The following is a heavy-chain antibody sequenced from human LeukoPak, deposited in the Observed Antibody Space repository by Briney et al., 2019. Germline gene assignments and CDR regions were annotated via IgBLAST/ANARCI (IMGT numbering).Heavy chain of an antibody. CDR2: ISSSGSTI. V-gene: IGHV3-11*04. CDR3: ARDLRKYYYDSSGYFPDAFDI. D-gene: IGHD3-22*01. CDR1: GFTFSDYY. J-gene: IGHJ3*02. Sequence: GGSLRLSCAASGFTFSDYYMSWIRQAPGKGLEWVSYISSSGSTIYYADSVKGRFTISRDNAKNSLYLQMNSLRAEDTAVYYCARDLRKYYYDSSGYFPDAFDIWGQGTMVTVSS.